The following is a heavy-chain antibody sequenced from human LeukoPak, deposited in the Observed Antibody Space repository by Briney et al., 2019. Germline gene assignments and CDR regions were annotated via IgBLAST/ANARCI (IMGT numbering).Heavy chain of an antibody. J-gene: IGHJ4*02. Sequence: SETLSLTCAVAGVSISSNLWWTWVRQPPGKGLEWIAEIHHSGSINYNQSLKRRATISVDKAKNQFSLNQNSVTAADTVVYYCARDRGTWNDDGFDYWGQGTLVTVSS. CDR2: IHHSGSI. CDR1: GVSISSNLW. V-gene: IGHV4-4*02. D-gene: IGHD1-1*01. CDR3: ARDRGTWNDDGFDY.